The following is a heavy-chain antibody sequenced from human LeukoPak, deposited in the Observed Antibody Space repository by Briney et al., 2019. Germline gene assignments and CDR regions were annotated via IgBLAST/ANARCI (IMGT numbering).Heavy chain of an antibody. Sequence: GGSLRLSCAASGFTFSSYAMHWVRQAPGKGLEWVAVISYDGSNKYYADSVKGRFTISRDNAKKSLNLQMNSLRAEDTAVYYCVRYFADYGGNSMDYWGQGTLVTVSS. V-gene: IGHV3-30-3*01. J-gene: IGHJ4*02. CDR3: VRYFADYGGNSMDY. CDR1: GFTFSSYA. D-gene: IGHD4-23*01. CDR2: ISYDGSNK.